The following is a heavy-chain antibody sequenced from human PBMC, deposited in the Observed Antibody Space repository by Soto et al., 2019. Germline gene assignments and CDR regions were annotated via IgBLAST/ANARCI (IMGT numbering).Heavy chain of an antibody. Sequence: PGGTRRLSCTASGFTVGDDAMMWCSPTPMKGLDLVGFIRSKAYGGTTEYAASVKGRFTISRGDSKSIAYLQMNSLKTEDTAVYYCTRGRAVLVRAFPRAAFDRWGQGKMVT. CDR2: IRSKAYGGTT. V-gene: IGHV3-49*03. D-gene: IGHD1-26*01. J-gene: IGHJ3*02. CDR1: GFTVGDDA. CDR3: TRGRAVLVRAFPRAAFDR.